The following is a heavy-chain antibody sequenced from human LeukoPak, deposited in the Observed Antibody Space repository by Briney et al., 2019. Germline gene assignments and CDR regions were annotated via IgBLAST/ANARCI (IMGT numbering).Heavy chain of an antibody. V-gene: IGHV3-7*01. Sequence: ETLSLTCAVYGGSFSGYYWSWIRQPPGKGLEWVANIKEDGSEKQYVDSVKGRFTISRDNARNSLYLQMNSLRPEDTAVYYCAKEGDYYGSGSYRDGFDIWGQGTRATVSS. CDR1: GGSFSGYY. CDR2: IKEDGSEK. CDR3: AKEGDYYGSGSYRDGFDI. J-gene: IGHJ3*02. D-gene: IGHD3-10*01.